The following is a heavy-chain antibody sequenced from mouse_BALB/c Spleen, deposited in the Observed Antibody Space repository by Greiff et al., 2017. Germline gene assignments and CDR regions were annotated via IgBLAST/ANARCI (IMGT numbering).Heavy chain of an antibody. CDR1: GFTFSSYT. CDR2: ISNGGGST. CDR3: ARQGYYDY. D-gene: IGHD2-3*01. J-gene: IGHJ2*01. V-gene: IGHV5-12-2*01. Sequence: EVKLEESGGGLVQPGGSLKLSCAASGFTFSSYTMSWVRQTPEKRLEWVAYISNGGGSTYYPDTVKGRFTISRDNAKNTLYLQMSSLKSEDTAMYYCARQGYYDYWGQGTTLTVSS.